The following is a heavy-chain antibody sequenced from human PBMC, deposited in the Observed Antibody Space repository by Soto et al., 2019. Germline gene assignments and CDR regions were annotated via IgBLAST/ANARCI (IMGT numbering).Heavy chain of an antibody. CDR2: INPNGGGT. J-gene: IGHJ6*03. CDR1: GDSFNDYY. Sequence: VQLVQSGAEVKKPGASVKVSCKTSGDSFNDYYIHWVRQAPGQGLEWMGWINPNGGGTKYAQKFQGRVTVTRDTSIRTVYMELSSLRSGDTAVYYCARESGGATATLDYYYFYMDVWGKGTTVNVSS. D-gene: IGHD5-12*01. V-gene: IGHV1-2*02. CDR3: ARESGGATATLDYYYFYMDV.